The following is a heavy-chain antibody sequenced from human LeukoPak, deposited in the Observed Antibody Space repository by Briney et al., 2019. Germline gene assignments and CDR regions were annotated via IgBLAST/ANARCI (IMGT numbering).Heavy chain of an antibody. D-gene: IGHD3-22*01. V-gene: IGHV3-23*01. CDR3: ARVKDSSGYSGLFDY. Sequence: PGGSLRLSCAASGFTFSSYAMSWVRQAPGKGLEWVSAISGSGGSTYYADSVKGRFTISRDNSKNTLYLQMNSLRAEGTAVYYCARVKDSSGYSGLFDYWGQGTLVTVSS. CDR2: ISGSGGST. CDR1: GFTFSSYA. J-gene: IGHJ4*02.